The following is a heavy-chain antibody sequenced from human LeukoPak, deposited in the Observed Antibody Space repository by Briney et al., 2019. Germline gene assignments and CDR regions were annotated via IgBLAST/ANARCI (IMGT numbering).Heavy chain of an antibody. V-gene: IGHV4-4*02. J-gene: IGHJ6*02. Sequence: SETLSLTCTVSGGSISNSNWWSWVRQTPGKGLEWIGEIYPSGSTNYNPSLKSRVTISVDKSKNQYSLNLSSVTAADTAVYYCARDPPRGYGLDVWGQGTTVTVSS. CDR3: ARDPPRGYGLDV. CDR1: GGSISNSNW. CDR2: IYPSGST.